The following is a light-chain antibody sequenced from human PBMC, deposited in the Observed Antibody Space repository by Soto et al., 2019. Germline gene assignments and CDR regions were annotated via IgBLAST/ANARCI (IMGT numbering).Light chain of an antibody. Sequence: EIVLTQSPGTLSLSPGERATLSCRASQSLRRSNLAWYQQKPGQAPRPLIYDASSRATGIPDRFSGSGSGTDFTLTISRLEPEDFAVYYCQQYDGAPETCGQGTKLEIK. CDR2: DAS. CDR1: QSLRRSN. J-gene: IGKJ2*01. CDR3: QQYDGAPET. V-gene: IGKV3-20*01.